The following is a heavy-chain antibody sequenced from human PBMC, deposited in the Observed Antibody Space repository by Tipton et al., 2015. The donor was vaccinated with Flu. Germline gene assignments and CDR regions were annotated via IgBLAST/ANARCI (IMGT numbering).Heavy chain of an antibody. D-gene: IGHD4-23*01. V-gene: IGHV4-4*07. J-gene: IGHJ4*02. CDR1: GGSLSSYF. Sequence: TLSLTCTVSGGSLSSYFWSWIRQPAGKGLEWIGRIYPSGNTNYNPSLQSRVTMSVDTSRNRFSLSLTSVTAADAAVYYCATEYRGGGNRYYFDYWGQGTLVTVSS. CDR2: IYPSGNT. CDR3: ATEYRGGGNRYYFDY.